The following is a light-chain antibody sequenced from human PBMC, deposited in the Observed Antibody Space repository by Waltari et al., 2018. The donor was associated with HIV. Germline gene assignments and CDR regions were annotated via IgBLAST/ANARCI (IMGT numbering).Light chain of an antibody. CDR3: QQYYSSLPT. V-gene: IGKV4-1*01. CDR1: QSVLDSSNNKNC. CDR2: WAS. Sequence: DIVITQSPDSLVVSLGERATINCKARQSVLDSSNNKNCLGWYQQKPGQPPKLIIYWASTRESGVPDRFSGSGSGTDFNLTISSLQAEDVAVYYCQQYYSSLPTFGQGTKVESK. J-gene: IGKJ1*01.